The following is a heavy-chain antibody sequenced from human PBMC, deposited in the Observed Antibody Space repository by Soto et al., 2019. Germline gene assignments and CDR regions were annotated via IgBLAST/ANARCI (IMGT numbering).Heavy chain of an antibody. J-gene: IGHJ4*02. CDR2: IYYSGST. CDR1: GGSITSSSYY. V-gene: IGHV4-39*01. CDR3: ARHFLHYLDY. Sequence: PSEALSLTCTASGGSITSSSYYWGWIRQPPGKGLEWLGRIYYSGSTSYNPSLNCPFTRPVDTAKDQSSWVLSSVTAADSAVYYCARHFLHYLDYWGQGTLVTVSS.